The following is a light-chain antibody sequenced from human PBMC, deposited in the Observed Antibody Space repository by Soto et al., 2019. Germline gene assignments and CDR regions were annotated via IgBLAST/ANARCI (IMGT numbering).Light chain of an antibody. CDR1: QSVRSW. CDR2: DAS. V-gene: IGKV1-5*01. CDR3: QQYDNYPLT. J-gene: IGKJ4*01. Sequence: DIQMTQSPATLSASVGDRVTITCRASQSVRSWLAWYQQKPGTAPKLLIFDASRLESGVPSRFSGSASGTEGTITISSLQPDDCATYDGQQYDNYPLTFGGGTKVDIK.